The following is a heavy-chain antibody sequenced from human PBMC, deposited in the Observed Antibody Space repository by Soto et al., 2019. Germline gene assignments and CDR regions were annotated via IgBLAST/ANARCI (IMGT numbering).Heavy chain of an antibody. J-gene: IGHJ4*02. Sequence: EVQLLESGGGLVQPGGSLRLSCTASGFTFSSHAMTWVRQAPGKGLEWVSGLSVSGISIYYADSVKDRLTISRDNSKNTLYLQIHTLRAEDTAVYYCAKVSSSWYAGFFDLWGQGTLVTVSS. CDR2: LSVSGISI. CDR3: AKVSSSWYAGFFDL. D-gene: IGHD6-13*01. CDR1: GFTFSSHA. V-gene: IGHV3-23*01.